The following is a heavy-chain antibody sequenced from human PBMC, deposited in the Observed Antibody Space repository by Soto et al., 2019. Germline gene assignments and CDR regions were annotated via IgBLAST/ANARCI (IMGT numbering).Heavy chain of an antibody. CDR3: ARGGDYGDWYYYGMDV. J-gene: IGHJ6*02. CDR2: ISGSGGST. D-gene: IGHD4-17*01. Sequence: EVQLLESGGGLVQPGGSLRLSCAASGFTFSSYAMSWVRQAPGKGLEWVSAISGSGGSTYYADSVKGRFTISRDNSKNTLNLQMNSLRAEDTAVYYCARGGDYGDWYYYGMDVWGQGTTVTVSS. V-gene: IGHV3-23*01. CDR1: GFTFSSYA.